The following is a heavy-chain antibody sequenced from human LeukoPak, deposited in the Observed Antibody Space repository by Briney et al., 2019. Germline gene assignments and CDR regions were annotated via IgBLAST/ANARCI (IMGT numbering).Heavy chain of an antibody. D-gene: IGHD1-26*01. J-gene: IGHJ4*02. V-gene: IGHV3-7*01. CDR1: GFTFSSYW. CDR2: IKPDGSDK. Sequence: GGSLRLSCAASGFTFSSYWMSWVRQAPGKGLEWVANIKPDGSDKYYVDSVKGRLTISRDNAKNSLFLQMNSLRAEDTAVYYCGRKYSGVDYWGQGTLVTVSS. CDR3: GRKYSGVDY.